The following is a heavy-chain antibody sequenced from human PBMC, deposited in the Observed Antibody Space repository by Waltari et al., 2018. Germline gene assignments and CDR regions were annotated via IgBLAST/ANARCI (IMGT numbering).Heavy chain of an antibody. J-gene: IGHJ4*02. D-gene: IGHD6-19*01. CDR3: VAATPSSDK. CDR2: VNSYGSNT. CDR1: GVSLSDRW. V-gene: IGHV3-74*01. Sequence: EVELVESGGGLVQPGGSLRLSCEVSGVSLSDRWMHWVRQTPEKGLGWVERVNSYGSNTAYADSVRGRFSISRDTARNTLFLQMSSVRVDDTALYYCVAATPSSDKWGQGTLVTVSS.